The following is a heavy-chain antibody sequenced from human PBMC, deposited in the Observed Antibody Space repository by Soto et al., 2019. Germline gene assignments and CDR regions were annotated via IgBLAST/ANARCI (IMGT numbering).Heavy chain of an antibody. V-gene: IGHV3-23*01. D-gene: IGHD2-2*01. J-gene: IGHJ6*02. CDR2: VSAGGGDT. CDR3: VISSSRAHYYGMDV. Sequence: GGSLRLSCAASGFTFSIYGMNWVRQAPGKGLEWVAGVSAGGGDTSHADSVKGRFTISRDNSKETLYLQMNSLRAEDTAVYYCVISSSRAHYYGMDVWGQGTTVTVSS. CDR1: GFTFSIYG.